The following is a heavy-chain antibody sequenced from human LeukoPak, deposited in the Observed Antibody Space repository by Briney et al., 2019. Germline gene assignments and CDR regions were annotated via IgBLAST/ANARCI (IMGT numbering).Heavy chain of an antibody. CDR3: ARDGPTTVTSHDAFDI. D-gene: IGHD4-17*01. CDR2: INPSGGST. CDR1: GYTFTVYY. V-gene: IGHV1-46*01. Sequence: VASVKVSCKASGYTFTVYYMHWVRQAPGQGLEWMGIINPSGGSTSYAQKFQGRVTMTRDTSTSTVYMELSSLRSEDTAVYYCARDGPTTVTSHDAFDIWGQGTMVTVSS. J-gene: IGHJ3*02.